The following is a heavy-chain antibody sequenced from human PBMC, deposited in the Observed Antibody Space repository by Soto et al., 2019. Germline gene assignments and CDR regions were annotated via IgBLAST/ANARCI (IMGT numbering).Heavy chain of an antibody. V-gene: IGHV1-2*04. D-gene: IGHD2-2*01. CDR3: ARGVMSRGYCSSTSCYGSYYYYMDV. Sequence: GASVKVSCKASGYTFNGYYMHWVRQAPGQGLEWMGWINPNSGGTNYAQKFQGWVTMTRDTSISTAYMELSRLRSDDTAVYYCARGVMSRGYCSSTSCYGSYYYYMDVWGKGTTVPVSS. J-gene: IGHJ6*03. CDR2: INPNSGGT. CDR1: GYTFNGYY.